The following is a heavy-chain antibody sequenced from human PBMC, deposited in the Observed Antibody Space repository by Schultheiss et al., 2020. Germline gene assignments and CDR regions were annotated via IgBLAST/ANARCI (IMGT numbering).Heavy chain of an antibody. Sequence: SETLSLTCTVSGGSISSSDYYWGWIRQPPGKGLEWIGEINHSGSTNYNPSLKSRVTISVDTSKNQFSLKLSSVTAADTAVYYCARAQYDFASGYLDSWGQGTLVNVYS. CDR2: INHSGST. CDR1: GGSISSSDYY. CDR3: ARAQYDFASGYLDS. V-gene: IGHV4-39*07. D-gene: IGHD3-3*01. J-gene: IGHJ4*02.